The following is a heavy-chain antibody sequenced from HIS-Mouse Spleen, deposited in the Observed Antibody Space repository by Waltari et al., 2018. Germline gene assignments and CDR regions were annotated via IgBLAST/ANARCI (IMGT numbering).Heavy chain of an antibody. CDR2: MNPNSGNT. J-gene: IGHJ4*02. CDR1: GYTFTSYD. CDR3: ARGHDYSNYFDY. D-gene: IGHD4-4*01. Sequence: QVQLVQSGAEVKKPGASVKVSCKASGYTFTSYDINWVRQAPGQGLEGMGWMNPNSGNTGYAQKFQGRVTMTRNTSISTAYMELSSLRSEDTAVYYCARGHDYSNYFDYWGQGTLVTVSS. V-gene: IGHV1-8*01.